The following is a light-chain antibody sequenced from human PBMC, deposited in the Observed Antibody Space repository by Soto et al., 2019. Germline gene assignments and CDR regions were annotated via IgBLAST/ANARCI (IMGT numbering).Light chain of an antibody. J-gene: IGLJ1*01. CDR2: EVS. CDR1: SSDVGGYNY. V-gene: IGLV2-14*01. CDR3: SSYTSSSTLV. Sequence: QSALTQPASVSGSPGQSITISCTGTSSDVGGYNYVSWYQQHPGKAPEAMIYEVSNRPSGVSNRFSGSRSGNTASLTISGLQAEDEADYYCSSYTSSSTLVFGTGTKVTVL.